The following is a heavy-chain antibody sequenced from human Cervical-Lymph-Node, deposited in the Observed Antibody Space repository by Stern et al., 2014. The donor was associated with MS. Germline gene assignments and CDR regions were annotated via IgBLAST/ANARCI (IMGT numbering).Heavy chain of an antibody. Sequence: QDQLVQSGSEVKKPGASGKVSCKASGYTFTNYGITWVRQAPGRGLAWMGWISAYNGDTNYAQNLQGRVTMTTDTSMTTAYMELRSLRSDDTAVYYCARTYVRAFDYWGQGSLVTVSS. CDR3: ARTYVRAFDY. CDR1: GYTFTNYG. V-gene: IGHV1-18*01. D-gene: IGHD3-16*01. CDR2: ISAYNGDT. J-gene: IGHJ4*02.